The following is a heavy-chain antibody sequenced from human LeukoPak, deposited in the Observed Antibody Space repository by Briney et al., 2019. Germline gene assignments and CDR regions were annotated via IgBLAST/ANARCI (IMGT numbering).Heavy chain of an antibody. V-gene: IGHV1-69*13. CDR1: GGTFSSYA. J-gene: IGHJ4*02. CDR2: IIPIFGTA. D-gene: IGHD5-18*01. CDR3: ASKRGYSYGFDY. Sequence: SVKVSCKASGGTFSSYAISWVRQAPGQGLEWMGGIIPIFGTANYAQKFQGRVTITADESTNTAYMELSSLRSEDTAVHYCASKRGYSYGFDYWGQGTLVTVSS.